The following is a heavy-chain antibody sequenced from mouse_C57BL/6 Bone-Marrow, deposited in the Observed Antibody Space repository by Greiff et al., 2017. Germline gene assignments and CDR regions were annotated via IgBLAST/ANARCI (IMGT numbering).Heavy chain of an antibody. CDR2: IYPRSGNT. J-gene: IGHJ3*01. Sequence: QVQLMPSGAELARPGASVKLSCKASGYTFTSYGISWVKQRTGQGLEWIGEIYPRSGNTYYNEKFKGKATLTADKSSSTAYMELRSLTSEDSAVYFCARDYYGNYERFAYWGQGTLVTVSA. V-gene: IGHV1-81*01. CDR3: ARDYYGNYERFAY. D-gene: IGHD2-1*01. CDR1: GYTFTSYG.